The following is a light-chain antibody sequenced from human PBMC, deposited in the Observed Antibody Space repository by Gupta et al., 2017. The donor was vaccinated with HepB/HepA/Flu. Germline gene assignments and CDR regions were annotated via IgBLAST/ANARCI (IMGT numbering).Light chain of an antibody. CDR3: GTWDSRLSAVV. V-gene: IGLV1-51*01. CDR1: SSNIGPNY. CDR2: DNN. Sequence: SVLMQPHSVSAPPGQKVTIPCSCSSSNIGPNYVSWSQQLPGKAPKHLIDDNNKRPSGIPDRFSGSKAGTSDTRSILGLQTRYEADDDCGTWDSRLSAVVFGGGTKLTVL. J-gene: IGLJ2*01.